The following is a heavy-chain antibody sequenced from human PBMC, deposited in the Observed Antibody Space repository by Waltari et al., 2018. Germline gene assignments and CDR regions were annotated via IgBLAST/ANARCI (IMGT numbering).Heavy chain of an antibody. J-gene: IGHJ6*03. V-gene: IGHV4-39*01. CDR3: ARQATDTYYYYYMDV. D-gene: IGHD2-21*02. CDR2: ISYSGST. CDR1: GGSISTTTYY. Sequence: QLQLQESGPGLVKPSETLSLTCTVSGGSISTTTYYWGWIRQPPGKGLEWIGRISYSGSTSYNPPLNSRVTMSVDTSKNQFSLKLNSVTAADTAVYYCARQATDTYYYYYMDVWGKGTTVTVSS.